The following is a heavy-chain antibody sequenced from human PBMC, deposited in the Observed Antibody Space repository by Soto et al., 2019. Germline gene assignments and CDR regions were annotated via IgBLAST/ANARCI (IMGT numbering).Heavy chain of an antibody. Sequence: PSETLSLTCTVSGGSISSYYWSWIRQPPGKGLEWIGYIYYSGSTYYNPSLRSRVSISLDTSKNQFSLNLSSVTAADTAVYYCVKHGQWFLRNYWGQGTLVTVSS. J-gene: IGHJ4*02. V-gene: IGHV4-59*04. CDR2: IYYSGST. D-gene: IGHD3-22*01. CDR3: VKHGQWFLRNY. CDR1: GGSISSYY.